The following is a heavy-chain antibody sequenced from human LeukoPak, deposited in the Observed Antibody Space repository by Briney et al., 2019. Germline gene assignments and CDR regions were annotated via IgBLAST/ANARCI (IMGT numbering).Heavy chain of an antibody. J-gene: IGHJ4*02. V-gene: IGHV1-18*01. Sequence: ASVKVSCKASGYNISSYGISWVRQAPGQGLEWMGWISAYNGNTNYAQKLQGRVTVTTDTSTSTAYMELRSLRSDDTAVYYCARDLGSGIAEPFDHWGQGTLVTVSS. CDR1: GYNISSYG. CDR2: ISAYNGNT. CDR3: ARDLGSGIAEPFDH. D-gene: IGHD6-13*01.